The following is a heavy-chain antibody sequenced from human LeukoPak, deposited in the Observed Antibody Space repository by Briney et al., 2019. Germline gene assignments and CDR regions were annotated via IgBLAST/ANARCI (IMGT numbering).Heavy chain of an antibody. J-gene: IGHJ4*02. CDR3: ARDFNWGFDY. D-gene: IGHD7-27*01. CDR1: GFTFSSYG. Sequence: GGSLRLSCAASGFTFSSYGMSWVRQAPGKGLEWVSAISGSGGSTYYADSVKGRFSISRDNSKYTLNLEMNSLGDEDMAVYYCARDFNWGFDYWGQGTLVSVSS. CDR2: ISGSGGST. V-gene: IGHV3-23*01.